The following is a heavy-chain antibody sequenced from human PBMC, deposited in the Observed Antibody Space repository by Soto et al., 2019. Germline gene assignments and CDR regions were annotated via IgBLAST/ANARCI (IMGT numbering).Heavy chain of an antibody. CDR3: AKDRDIGYCSGGSCVFDF. Sequence: EVQLLESGGGLVQPGGSLRLSCAASGFTFRSYAMNWVRQAPGKGLEWVSAITSSGERTFYADSVKGRFTTSRDNSKKMLFLQMNSLGAEDTAIYHCAKDRDIGYCSGGSCVFDFWGQGSLVTVSS. D-gene: IGHD2-15*01. J-gene: IGHJ4*02. CDR1: GFTFRSYA. V-gene: IGHV3-23*01. CDR2: ITSSGERT.